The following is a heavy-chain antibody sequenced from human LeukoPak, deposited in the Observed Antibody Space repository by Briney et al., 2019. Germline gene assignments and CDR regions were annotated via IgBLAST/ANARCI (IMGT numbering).Heavy chain of an antibody. V-gene: IGHV4-59*01. J-gene: IGHJ6*03. CDR3: ARRVGATYPYYYYYYMDV. D-gene: IGHD1-26*01. Sequence: PSETLSLTCTVSGGSISSYYWSWIRQPPGKGLEWIGYIYYSGSTNYNPSLKSRVTISVKTSKNQFSLKLRSVTAADTAVYYCARRVGATYPYYYYYYMDVWGKGTTVTISS. CDR1: GGSISSYY. CDR2: IYYSGST.